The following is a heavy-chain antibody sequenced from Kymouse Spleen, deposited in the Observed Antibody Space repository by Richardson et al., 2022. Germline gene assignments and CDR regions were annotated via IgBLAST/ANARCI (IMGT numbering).Heavy chain of an antibody. CDR1: GDSVSSNSAA. CDR2: TYYRSKWYN. D-gene: IGHD3-10*01. V-gene: IGHV6-1*01. Sequence: QVQLQQSGPGLVKPSQTLSLTCAISGDSVSSNSAAWNWIRQSPSRGLEWLGRTYYRSKWYNDYAVSVKSRITINPDTSKNQFSLQLNSVTPEDTAVYYCARSRITMVRGVIITYYYYGMDVWGQGTTVTVSS. J-gene: IGHJ6*02. CDR3: ARSRITMVRGVIITYYYYGMDV.